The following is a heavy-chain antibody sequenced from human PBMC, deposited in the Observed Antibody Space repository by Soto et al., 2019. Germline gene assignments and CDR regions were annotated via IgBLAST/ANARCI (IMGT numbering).Heavy chain of an antibody. V-gene: IGHV4-4*02. CDR1: GGSISSSNW. D-gene: IGHD6-19*01. Sequence: TLSLTCAVSGGSISSSNWWSWVLQPPGKWLEWIGEIYHSGSTNYNPSLKSRVTISVDKSKNQFSLKLSSVTAADTAVYYCARIMRYSSGWYVRYFDYWGQGTLVTVSA. CDR3: ARIMRYSSGWYVRYFDY. J-gene: IGHJ4*02. CDR2: IYHSGST.